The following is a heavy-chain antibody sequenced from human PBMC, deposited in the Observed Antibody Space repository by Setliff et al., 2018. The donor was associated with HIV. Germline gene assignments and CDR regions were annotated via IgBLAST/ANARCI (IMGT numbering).Heavy chain of an antibody. CDR1: GFSFSDHA. CDR3: AGGRTSAFHI. CDR2: IRFDATNT. J-gene: IGHJ3*02. Sequence: GESLKISCVASGFSFSDHAMHWVRQVPGKGLEWLAFIRFDATNTYYADSVKGRFTISRDNSKNTVSLQMERLRPEDTGIYSCAGGRTSAFHIWGQGTRVTVSS. V-gene: IGHV3-30*02. D-gene: IGHD2-8*01.